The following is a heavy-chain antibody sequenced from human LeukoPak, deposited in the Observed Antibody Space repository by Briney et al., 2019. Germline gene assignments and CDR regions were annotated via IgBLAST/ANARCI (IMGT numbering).Heavy chain of an antibody. D-gene: IGHD4-17*01. J-gene: IGHJ4*02. CDR3: AGNDYEFDY. CDR1: GGSISSGGYS. CDR2: IYHSGST. Sequence: PSQTLSLTCAVSGGSISSGGYSWGWIRQPPGKGLEWIGYIYHSGSTYYNPSLKSRVTISVDMSKNQFSLKLSSVTAADTAVYYCAGNDYEFDYWGQGTLVTVSS. V-gene: IGHV4-30-2*01.